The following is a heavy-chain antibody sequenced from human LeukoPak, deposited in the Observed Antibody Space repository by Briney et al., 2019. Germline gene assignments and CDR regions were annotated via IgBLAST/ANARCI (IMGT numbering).Heavy chain of an antibody. CDR1: GGSINTYF. D-gene: IGHD4-17*01. CDR2: IYYTGST. CDR3: AREPHDSGAVPGI. V-gene: IGHV4-59*01. Sequence: SETLSLTCTVSGGSINTYFWTWIRQPPGKGLEWIGYIYYTGSTNYNPSLKSRVTISIDTSKNQFSLRLKSVTTADTAVYYCAREPHDSGAVPGIWGQGTMVTVSS. J-gene: IGHJ3*02.